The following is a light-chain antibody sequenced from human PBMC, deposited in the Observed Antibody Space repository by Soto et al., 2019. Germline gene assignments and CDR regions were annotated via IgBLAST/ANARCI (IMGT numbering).Light chain of an antibody. CDR2: DAS. V-gene: IGKV3-20*01. Sequence: VLTQSPGPLSFSPWDRATHSPTPSQTVSSNYLAWYQQKPGQAPRLLIYDASSRATGIPDRFSGGGSGTDFTLTISRLESEDFAVYYCQQYNNCPFTFGEGTKVDIK. J-gene: IGKJ4*01. CDR1: QTVSSNY. CDR3: QQYNNCPFT.